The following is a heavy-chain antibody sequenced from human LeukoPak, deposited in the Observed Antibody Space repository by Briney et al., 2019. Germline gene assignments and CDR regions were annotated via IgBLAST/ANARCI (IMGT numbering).Heavy chain of an antibody. CDR3: ARDRTYGEGYFDY. CDR1: GFTFFDYG. Sequence: PGGSLRLYCAASGFTFFDYGMSWVRQAPGKGLYWVSGINWNGGSTGYADSVKGRFTSSRDNAKNSLYLQMNSLRAEDTALYYCARDRTYGEGYFDYWGQGTLVTVSS. V-gene: IGHV3-20*04. J-gene: IGHJ4*02. CDR2: INWNGGST. D-gene: IGHD4-17*01.